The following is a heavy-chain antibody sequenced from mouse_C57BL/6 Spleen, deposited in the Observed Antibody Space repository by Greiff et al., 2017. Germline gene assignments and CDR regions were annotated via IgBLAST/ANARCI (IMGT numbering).Heavy chain of an antibody. J-gene: IGHJ4*01. V-gene: IGHV5-17*01. CDR1: GFTFSDYG. CDR2: ISSGSSTI. Sequence: EVQPQESGGGLVKPGGSLKLSCAASGFTFSDYGMHWVRQAPEKGLEWVAYISSGSSTIYYADTVKGRFTISRDNAKNTLFLQMTSLRSEDTAMYYCARAPITTVVANYYAMDYWGQGTSVTVSS. CDR3: ARAPITTVVANYYAMDY. D-gene: IGHD1-1*01.